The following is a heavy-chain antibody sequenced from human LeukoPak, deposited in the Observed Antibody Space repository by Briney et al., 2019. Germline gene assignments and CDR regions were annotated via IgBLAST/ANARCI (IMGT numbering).Heavy chain of an antibody. CDR2: ISGSGGST. CDR1: GFTFSSYA. D-gene: IGHD4-17*01. CDR3: AKPDYGDQKTDY. V-gene: IGHV3-23*01. J-gene: IGHJ4*02. Sequence: GGSLRLSCGASGFTFSSYAMSWVRQAPGKGLEWVSAISGSGGSTYYADSVKGRFTISRDNSKNTQYLQMNSLRAEDTAVYYCAKPDYGDQKTDYWGQGTLVTVSS.